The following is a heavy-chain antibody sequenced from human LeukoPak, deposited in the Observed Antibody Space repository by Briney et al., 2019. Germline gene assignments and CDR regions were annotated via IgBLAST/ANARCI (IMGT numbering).Heavy chain of an antibody. CDR2: IYHSGST. V-gene: IGHV4-38-2*02. Sequence: PSETLSLTCTVSGYSISSGYFWGWIRQPPGKGLEWIGSIYHSGSTYYNASLKSRVTISVDTSNNQFSLKLSSVTAADTAVYYCARRKIAAAGPFDYWGQGTLVTVSS. D-gene: IGHD6-13*01. CDR1: GYSISSGYF. CDR3: ARRKIAAAGPFDY. J-gene: IGHJ4*02.